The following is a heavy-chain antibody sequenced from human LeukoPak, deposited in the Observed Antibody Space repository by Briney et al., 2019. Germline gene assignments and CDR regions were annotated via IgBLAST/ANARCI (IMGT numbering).Heavy chain of an antibody. CDR1: GGTFSSYA. CDR3: ARGGESHYYYYMDV. D-gene: IGHD3-16*01. Sequence: ASVKVSCKASGGTFSSYAISWARQAPGQGLEWMGGIIPIFGTANYAQKSQGRVTITTDESTSTAYMELSSLRSEDTAVYYCARGGESHYYYYMDVWGKGTTVTVSS. J-gene: IGHJ6*03. CDR2: IIPIFGTA. V-gene: IGHV1-69*05.